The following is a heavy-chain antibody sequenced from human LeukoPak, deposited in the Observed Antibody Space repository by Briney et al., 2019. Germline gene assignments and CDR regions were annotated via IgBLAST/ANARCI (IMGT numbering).Heavy chain of an antibody. CDR3: ARSKLWFGELLCFDY. CDR1: GVSISSGDYY. CDR2: IYYSGST. J-gene: IGHJ4*02. D-gene: IGHD3-10*01. Sequence: SQTLSLTCTVSGVSISSGDYYWSWIRQPPGKGLEWIGYIYYSGSTYYNPSLKSRVTISVDTSKNQFSLKLSSVTAADTAVYYCARSKLWFGELLCFDYWGQGTLVTVSS. V-gene: IGHV4-30-4*01.